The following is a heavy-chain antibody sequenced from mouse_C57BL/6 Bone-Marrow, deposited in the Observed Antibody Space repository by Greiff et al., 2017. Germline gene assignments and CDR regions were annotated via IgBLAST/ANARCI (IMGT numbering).Heavy chain of an antibody. CDR1: GYTFTSYC. Sequence: VQLQQSGAELVRPGSSVKMSCKTSGYTFTSYCINWVKQRPGQGLEWIGYIYPGNGYTDYNEKFKGKATLTSDTSSSTAYMQLSSLTSEDSAIYFCARCYDEKDGDYWGQGTSVTVSS. D-gene: IGHD2-3*01. J-gene: IGHJ4*01. V-gene: IGHV1-58*01. CDR2: IYPGNGYT. CDR3: ARCYDEKDGDY.